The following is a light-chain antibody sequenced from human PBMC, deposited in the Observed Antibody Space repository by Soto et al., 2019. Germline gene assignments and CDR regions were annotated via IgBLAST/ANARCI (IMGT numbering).Light chain of an antibody. Sequence: QSALTQPASVSGSPGQSITISCTGTSSDIGVYDYVSWYQQHPGTAPKLIIYEVTNLPSGLSNRFSGSKSDNTASLTISGLQAEDEADDYCVCHICVAYRSIYVFGTGTKVTVL. CDR1: SSDIGVYDY. V-gene: IGLV2-14*01. CDR3: VCHICVAYRSIYV. J-gene: IGLJ1*01. CDR2: EVT.